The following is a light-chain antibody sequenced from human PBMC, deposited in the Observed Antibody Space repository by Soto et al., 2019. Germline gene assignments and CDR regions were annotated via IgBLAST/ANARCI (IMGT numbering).Light chain of an antibody. Sequence: EIVLTQSPGTLSLSPGERATLSCRASQSVSSSYLAWYQQKPGQDPRLLIYGASSRAPGIPDRFSASGSGTDFTLTISRLAPEDFSVYYCQQYGSLPFAQEPRLDI. CDR3: QQYGSLP. V-gene: IGKV3-20*01. CDR2: GAS. J-gene: IGKJ5*01. CDR1: QSVSSSY.